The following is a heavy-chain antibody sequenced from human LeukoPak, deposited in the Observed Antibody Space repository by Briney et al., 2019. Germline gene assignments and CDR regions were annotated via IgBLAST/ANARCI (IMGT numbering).Heavy chain of an antibody. V-gene: IGHV1-2*02. D-gene: IGHD3-10*01. Sequence: ASVKVSFKTSGYTFTVYYMHWVRQAPGQGVEWMGWINPNSGGTKYAQKFQGRVTMTRDTSISTAYMELSRLRSDDTAVYYCARINSGFDSWGQGTLVTVSS. J-gene: IGHJ4*02. CDR2: INPNSGGT. CDR3: ARINSGFDS. CDR1: GYTFTVYY.